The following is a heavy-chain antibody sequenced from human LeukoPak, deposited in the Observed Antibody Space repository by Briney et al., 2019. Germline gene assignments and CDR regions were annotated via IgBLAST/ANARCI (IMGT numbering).Heavy chain of an antibody. J-gene: IGHJ5*02. CDR1: GFSFKTYE. V-gene: IGHV3-48*03. D-gene: IGHD6-19*01. CDR2: ISVGGSDE. CDR3: ARDGGFNNGWPA. Sequence: GGSLRLSCVASGFSFKTYEMNWVRQAPGKGLEWISYISVGGSDEDYADSVKGRFSISGDNAKNSLFLQMNSPRVEDTAVYYCARDGGFNNGWPAWGQGTLVTVSS.